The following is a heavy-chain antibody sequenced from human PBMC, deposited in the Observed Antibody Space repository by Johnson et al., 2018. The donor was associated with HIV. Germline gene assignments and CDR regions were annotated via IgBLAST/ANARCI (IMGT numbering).Heavy chain of an antibody. Sequence: VQLVESGGGLIQPGGSLRLSCAASGFTVSSNYMSWVRQAPGKGLEWVSIIYSGGSTYYADSVKGRFTISRDNSKNTLYLQMNSLRAEDTAVYYRARDGDSSGPLHDAFDIWGQGTMVTVSS. CDR3: ARDGDSSGPLHDAFDI. V-gene: IGHV3-53*01. CDR2: IYSGGST. J-gene: IGHJ3*02. D-gene: IGHD3-22*01. CDR1: GFTVSSNY.